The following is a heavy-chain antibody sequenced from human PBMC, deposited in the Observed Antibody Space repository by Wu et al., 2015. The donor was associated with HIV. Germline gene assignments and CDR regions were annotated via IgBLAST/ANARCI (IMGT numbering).Heavy chain of an antibody. CDR1: GGSFSGSY. CDR3: ARASVLRSPGAYYYYYMDV. Sequence: QVQLQQWGAGLLKPSETLSLTCGFSGGSFSGSYWTWIRQPPGKGLELIGEINHDGNANYNPSLESRVTISLDTSKNQFSLRLSSVTAADTALYYCARASVLRSPGAYYYYYMDVWGEGDHTHRLL. D-gene: IGHD5/OR15-5a*01. V-gene: IGHV4-34*01. CDR2: INHDGNA. J-gene: IGHJ6*03.